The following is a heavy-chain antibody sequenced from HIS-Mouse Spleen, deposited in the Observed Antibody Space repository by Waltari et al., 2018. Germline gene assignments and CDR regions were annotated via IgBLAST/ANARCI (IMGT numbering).Heavy chain of an antibody. D-gene: IGHD6-6*01. Sequence: QVQLQQWGAGLLKPSETLSLTCAVYGGSFSGYYWSWIRQPPGKGLEWIGEINHSGSTNYTPSLKGRVTISVDTSKNQFSLKLSSVTAADTAVYYCARGLAARFDYWGQGTLVTVSS. CDR2: INHSGST. J-gene: IGHJ4*02. CDR1: GGSFSGYY. V-gene: IGHV4-34*01. CDR3: ARGLAARFDY.